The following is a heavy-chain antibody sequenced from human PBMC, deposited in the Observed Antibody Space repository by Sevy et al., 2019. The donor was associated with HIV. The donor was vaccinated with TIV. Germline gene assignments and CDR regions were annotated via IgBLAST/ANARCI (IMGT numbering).Heavy chain of an antibody. J-gene: IGHJ6*02. CDR2: ISWNSGSI. CDR3: SKDTGVVVPAANYGMDV. V-gene: IGHV3-9*01. D-gene: IGHD2-2*01. CDR1: GFTFDDYA. Sequence: GGSLRLSCAASGFTFDDYAMHWVRQAPGKGLEWVSGISWNSGSIGYGDSVKGGFTFSRDNAKNPLYLQMNSLRAEDTALYYCSKDTGVVVPAANYGMDVWGQGTTVTVSS.